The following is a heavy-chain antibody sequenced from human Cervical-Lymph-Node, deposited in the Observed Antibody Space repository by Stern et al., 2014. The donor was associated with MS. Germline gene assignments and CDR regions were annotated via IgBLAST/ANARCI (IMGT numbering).Heavy chain of an antibody. V-gene: IGHV1-46*03. CDR1: GDTFASYP. CDR3: ANPLPYAN. D-gene: IGHD4-17*01. Sequence: VQLVESGAEVKEPGASVKVSCKASGDTFASYPIHWLRQAPGQGPVWMGVVNPTDGRTTCAQTFQARVTRTRDTSTRTVYMELSSLRAEDTAMYFCANPLPYANWGQGTRVTVSS. J-gene: IGHJ1*01. CDR2: VNPTDGRT.